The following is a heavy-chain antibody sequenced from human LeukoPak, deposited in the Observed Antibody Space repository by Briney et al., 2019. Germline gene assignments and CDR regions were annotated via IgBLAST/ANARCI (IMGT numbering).Heavy chain of an antibody. CDR2: IYSSGST. Sequence: SETLSLTCTVSGGSISSYYWNWIRQPAEKGLEWIGRIYSSGSTNYNPSLKSRVTMSVDTSKNQFSLKLSSVTAADTAVYYCAGGSSSWYGLGYSYGNYFDYWGQGTLVTVSS. V-gene: IGHV4-4*07. CDR3: AGGSSSWYGLGYSYGNYFDY. J-gene: IGHJ4*02. D-gene: IGHD6-13*01. CDR1: GGSISSYY.